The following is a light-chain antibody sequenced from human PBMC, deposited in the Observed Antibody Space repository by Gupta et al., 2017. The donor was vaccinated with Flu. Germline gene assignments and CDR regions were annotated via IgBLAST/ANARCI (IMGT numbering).Light chain of an antibody. CDR1: QNVKKY. J-gene: IGKJ2*03. Sequence: MLTQSPATLSLSPGERATLSCRASQNVKKYVAWYQQKPGQAPRLQIFDASNRPPGTTARFRGSGSGTDFTLTISSIEPEDVGVYCCHQRRNWPQGYSFGQGTKVEIK. CDR2: DAS. V-gene: IGKV3-11*01. CDR3: HQRRNWPQGYS.